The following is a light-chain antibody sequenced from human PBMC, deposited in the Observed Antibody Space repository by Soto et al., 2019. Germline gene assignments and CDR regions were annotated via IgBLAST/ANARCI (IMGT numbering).Light chain of an antibody. CDR1: SSNIGGNT. J-gene: IGLJ1*01. CDR2: SNN. CDR3: AAGDDSLNGYV. Sequence: QSVLTQPPSASGTPGQRVTISCSGSSSNIGGNTVNWYQQLPGTAPKLLIYSNNQRPSGVPDQFSGSKSGTSAALAISGLQSEDEAEYYCAAGDDSLNGYVFGTGTQLTVL. V-gene: IGLV1-44*01.